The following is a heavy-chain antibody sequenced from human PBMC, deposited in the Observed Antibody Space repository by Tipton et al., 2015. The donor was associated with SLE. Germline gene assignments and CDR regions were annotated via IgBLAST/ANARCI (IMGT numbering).Heavy chain of an antibody. J-gene: IGHJ5*02. D-gene: IGHD2-2*02. Sequence: TLSLTCTVSGGSISSGSYYWSWIRQPAGKGLEWIGHIYTSGSTNYNPSLKSRVTISVDTSKNQFSLKLSSVAAADTAVDYCARVKLPDCSSTSLYTGNWVDPWGQGTLVTVSS. CDR3: ARVKLPDCSSTSLYTGNWVDP. CDR1: GGSISSGSYY. CDR2: IYTSGST. V-gene: IGHV4-61*09.